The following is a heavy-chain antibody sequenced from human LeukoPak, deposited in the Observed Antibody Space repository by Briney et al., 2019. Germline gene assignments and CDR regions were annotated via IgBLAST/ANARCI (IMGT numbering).Heavy chain of an antibody. V-gene: IGHV4-59*05. CDR1: GGSISSYY. J-gene: IGHJ3*02. Sequence: SETLSLTCTVSGGSISSYYWSWIRQPPGKGLEWIGSIYYSGSTYYNPSLKSRITISVDTSKNQFSLKLSSVTAADTAVYYCARRTYSGAFDIWGQGTMVTISS. CDR3: ARRTYSGAFDI. D-gene: IGHD3-10*01. CDR2: IYYSGST.